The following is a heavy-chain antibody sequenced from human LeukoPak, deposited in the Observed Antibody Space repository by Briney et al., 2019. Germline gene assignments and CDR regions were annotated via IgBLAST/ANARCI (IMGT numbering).Heavy chain of an antibody. CDR2: IYSGGST. CDR1: GFTVSSNY. J-gene: IGHJ6*02. D-gene: IGHD3-10*01. CDR3: ARVSRRGVIFYYYYDMDV. V-gene: IGHV3-66*01. Sequence: PGGSLRLSCAASGFTVSSNYMSWVRQAPGKGLEWVSVIYSGGSTYYADSVKGRFTISRDNSKNTLYLQMNSLRAEDTAVYYCARVSRRGVIFYYYYDMDVWGQGTTVTVSS.